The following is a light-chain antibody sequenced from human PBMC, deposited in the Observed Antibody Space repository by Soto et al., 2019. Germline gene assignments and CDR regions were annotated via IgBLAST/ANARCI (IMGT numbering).Light chain of an antibody. CDR3: AAWDDSLSGFVV. CDR2: RNN. V-gene: IGLV1-47*01. J-gene: IGLJ2*01. CDR1: SSNIGSNY. Sequence: QSVLTQPPSASGTPGQRVTISCSGSSSNIGSNYVYWYQQLPGTAPKLLIYRNNQRPSGVPDRFSGSKSGTSASLAISGLRSEHEADYYCAAWDDSLSGFVVFGGGTKLTVL.